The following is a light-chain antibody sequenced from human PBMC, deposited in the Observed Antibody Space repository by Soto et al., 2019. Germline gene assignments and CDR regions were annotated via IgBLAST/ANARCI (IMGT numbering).Light chain of an antibody. J-gene: IGKJ1*01. CDR2: SAS. V-gene: IGKV1-27*01. CDR3: QKYDSAPRT. Sequence: DIQMTQSPSSLAASVGDRVTITCRATQGITNYLAWFQQKPGKAPKLLIYSASTLRSGVPSRFSGSGSGTDFTLTINSLQPEDAATYYCQKYDSAPRTFGQGTKVEIK. CDR1: QGITNY.